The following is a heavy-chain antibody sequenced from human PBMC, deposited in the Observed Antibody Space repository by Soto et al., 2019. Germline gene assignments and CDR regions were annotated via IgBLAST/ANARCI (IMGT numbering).Heavy chain of an antibody. J-gene: IGHJ6*02. V-gene: IGHV3-30-3*01. CDR2: ISYDGSNK. Sequence: GGSLRLPCEASGFTFSSYALLWVRQAPGKGLEWVAVISYDGSNKYYTDSEKGRITISRDNSKNTLYLQMNSLRAEDTAVYYCARERENGDMVVVVAPSVRYGMDVWGQGTTVTVSS. CDR1: GFTFSSYA. D-gene: IGHD2-15*01. CDR3: ARERENGDMVVVVAPSVRYGMDV.